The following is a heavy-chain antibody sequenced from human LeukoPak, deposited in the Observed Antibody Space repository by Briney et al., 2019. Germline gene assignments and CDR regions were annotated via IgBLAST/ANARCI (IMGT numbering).Heavy chain of an antibody. V-gene: IGHV4-34*12. CDR3: ARESRFSGATVTLGSHFDY. CDR1: GGSFSGYY. D-gene: IGHD4-17*01. J-gene: IGHJ4*02. CDR2: IIHSGST. Sequence: SETLSLTCAVYGGSFSGYYWSWCRQPPGKGVEWMGEIIHSGSTNYNPSLKSRGTISVDTSKNQFSLKLSSVTAADTAVYYCARESRFSGATVTLGSHFDYWGQGTLVTVSS.